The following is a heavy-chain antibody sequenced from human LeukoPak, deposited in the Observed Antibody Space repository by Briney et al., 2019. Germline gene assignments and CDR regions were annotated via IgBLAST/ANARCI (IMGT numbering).Heavy chain of an antibody. D-gene: IGHD6-19*01. V-gene: IGHV3-74*01. CDR3: ARGGDAAYTSGWTHPIDY. CDR2: ISRDGSST. J-gene: IGHJ4*02. CDR1: GFTFSNNW. Sequence: GGSLRLSCAASGFTFSNNWMHWVRQAPGKGLVWVSRISRDGSSTSYADSVKGRFTISRDNSKNTLYLQMNSLRSEDTAIYYCARGGDAAYTSGWTHPIDYWGQGTLVTVSS.